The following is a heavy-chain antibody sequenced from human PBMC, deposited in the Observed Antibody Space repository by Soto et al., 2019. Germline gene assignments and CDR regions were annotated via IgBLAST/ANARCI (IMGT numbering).Heavy chain of an antibody. Sequence: GASVKVSCKASGYTFTSYYMHWVRQAPGQGLEWMGIINPSGGSTSYAQKFQGRVTMTRDTSTSTVYMELSSLRSEDTAVYYCARDPTLGSSGREWFDPWGQGTLVTVSS. CDR3: ARDPTLGSSGREWFDP. V-gene: IGHV1-46*03. J-gene: IGHJ5*02. D-gene: IGHD6-19*01. CDR2: INPSGGST. CDR1: GYTFTSYY.